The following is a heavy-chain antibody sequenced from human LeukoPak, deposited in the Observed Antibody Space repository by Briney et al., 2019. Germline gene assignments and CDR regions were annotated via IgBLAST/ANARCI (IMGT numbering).Heavy chain of an antibody. CDR3: AKDLAVVPPAMRYNWFDP. J-gene: IGHJ5*02. CDR2: ISGSGGST. V-gene: IGHV3-23*01. D-gene: IGHD2-2*01. Sequence: GGSLRLSCAASGFTFVRYAMSWVRQAPGKGLEWVSGISGSGGSTYYADPVKGRFTISRDNSKNRLYLQMNSLRAEDTAVYYCAKDLAVVPPAMRYNWFDPWGQGTLVTVSS. CDR1: GFTFVRYA.